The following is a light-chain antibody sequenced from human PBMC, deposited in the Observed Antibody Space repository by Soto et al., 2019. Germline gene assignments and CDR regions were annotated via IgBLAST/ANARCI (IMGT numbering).Light chain of an antibody. CDR1: QGISSY. V-gene: IGKV1-9*01. CDR3: QQVNSYPLFS. J-gene: IGKJ3*01. Sequence: DIQLTQSPSLLSASVGDRVTITCRASQGISSYLAWYQQKPGKAPNLLIYGASTLQSGVPSRFSGSGSGTEFTLTISSLQPEDFATYYCQQVNSYPLFSFGPGTKVDFK. CDR2: GAS.